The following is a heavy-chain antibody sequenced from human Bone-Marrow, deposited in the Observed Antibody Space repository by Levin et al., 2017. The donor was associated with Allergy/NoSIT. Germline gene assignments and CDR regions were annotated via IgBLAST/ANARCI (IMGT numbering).Heavy chain of an antibody. V-gene: IGHV3-30-3*01. CDR3: AREGLEYCSNANCLYSDY. D-gene: IGHD2-2*01. J-gene: IGHJ4*02. Sequence: PGGSLRLSCAASGFTFRTYALNWVRQAPGKGLEWVALISFDGNERYYADSVKGRFTISRDNSKSTVFLQMDSLRADDTAVYYCAREGLEYCSNANCLYSDYWGQGTLVTVSS. CDR1: GFTFRTYA. CDR2: ISFDGNER.